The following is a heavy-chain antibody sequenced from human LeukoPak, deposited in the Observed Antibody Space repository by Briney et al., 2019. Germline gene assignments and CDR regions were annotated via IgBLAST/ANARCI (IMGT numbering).Heavy chain of an antibody. CDR2: IYHSGST. V-gene: IGHV4-4*02. D-gene: IGHD3-22*01. CDR1: SGSISSNNW. J-gene: IGHJ4*02. Sequence: PSGTLSLTCAVSSGSISSNNWWSWVRQPPGKGLEWIGEIYHSGSTNYNPSLKSRVTISVDTSKNQFSLKLSSVTAADTAVYYCARALPNYYDSSGYYSVFDYWGQGTLVTVSS. CDR3: ARALPNYYDSSGYYSVFDY.